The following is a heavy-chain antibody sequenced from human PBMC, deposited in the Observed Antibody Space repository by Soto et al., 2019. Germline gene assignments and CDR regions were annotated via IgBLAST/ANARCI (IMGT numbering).Heavy chain of an antibody. D-gene: IGHD6-6*01. J-gene: IGHJ3*02. CDR2: INPSVGST. CDR1: GYTFTSYY. Sequence: QVQLVQSGAEVKKPGASVKVSCKASGYTFTSYYMHWVRQAPGQGLEWLGIINPSVGSTSYSQKFQGRVTMTRDTSTSTVYMELSRLRSEDTAVYYCARVRSSSSSRGDAFDIWGQGTMVTVSS. V-gene: IGHV1-46*01. CDR3: ARVRSSSSSRGDAFDI.